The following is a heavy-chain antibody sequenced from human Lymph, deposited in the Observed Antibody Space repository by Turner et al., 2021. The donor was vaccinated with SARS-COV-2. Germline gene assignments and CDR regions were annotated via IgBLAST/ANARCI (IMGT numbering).Heavy chain of an antibody. Sequence: EVQLLESGGGLVQPGGSLRLSCAASGFTFSSYAMSWVRQAPGKGLELVSASSGSGCSTYYADSVKGRFTISRDNSKNTLYLQMNSLRAEDTAIYFCAKDRFTLSSGWEDYWGQGALVTVSS. J-gene: IGHJ4*02. D-gene: IGHD6-19*01. CDR1: GFTFSSYA. CDR2: SSGSGCST. CDR3: AKDRFTLSSGWEDY. V-gene: IGHV3-23*01.